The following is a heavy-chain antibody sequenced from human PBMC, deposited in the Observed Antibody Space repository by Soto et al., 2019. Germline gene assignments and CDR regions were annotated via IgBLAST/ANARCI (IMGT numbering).Heavy chain of an antibody. CDR1: DGSMNSDSSY. CDR2: INHSGST. CDR3: ARLGGYVSVGYYYLWDS. D-gene: IGHD3-22*01. V-gene: IGHV4-39*01. J-gene: IGHJ4*02. Sequence: SETLSLTCRVSDGSMNSDSSYWGWIRQPPGKGLEWIGVINHSGSTYHNLSLKGRVTMSVDASRNQFSLKLSSMTAADTAVYFCARLGGYVSVGYYYLWDSWGQGTLVTVSS.